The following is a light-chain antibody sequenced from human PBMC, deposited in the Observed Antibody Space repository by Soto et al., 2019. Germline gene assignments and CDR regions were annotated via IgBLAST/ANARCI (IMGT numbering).Light chain of an antibody. CDR2: HVT. Sequence: QSALTQPASVSGSPGQSITISCTGTSSDVGGYNYVSWYQHHPGKAPKLMIYHVTNRPSGVSNRFSGAKSGNTASLTISGLQAEDEADYYCSSYTSSSTHVVFGGGTKLTVL. CDR1: SSDVGGYNY. CDR3: SSYTSSSTHVV. J-gene: IGLJ2*01. V-gene: IGLV2-14*03.